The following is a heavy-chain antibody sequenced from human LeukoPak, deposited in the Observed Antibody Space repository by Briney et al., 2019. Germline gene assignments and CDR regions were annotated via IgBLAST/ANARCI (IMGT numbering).Heavy chain of an antibody. CDR3: AGKAHYYDSSGYIA. J-gene: IGHJ4*02. Sequence: GGSLRLSCAASGFTFSSYAMSWVRQAPGKGLEWVSAISGSGGSTYYADSVKGRFTISRDNSKNTLYLQMNSLRAEDTAVYYCAGKAHYYDSSGYIAWGQGTLVTVSS. D-gene: IGHD3-22*01. CDR2: ISGSGGST. V-gene: IGHV3-23*01. CDR1: GFTFSSYA.